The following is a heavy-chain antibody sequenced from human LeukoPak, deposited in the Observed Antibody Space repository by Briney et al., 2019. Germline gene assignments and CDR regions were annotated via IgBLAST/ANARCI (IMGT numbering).Heavy chain of an antibody. J-gene: IGHJ4*02. CDR2: IYESGTT. D-gene: IGHD2-15*01. CDR1: GESLNSYY. CDR3: ARGAWATRLAS. V-gene: IGHV4-34*01. Sequence: SETLSLTCAVYGESLNSYYWSWVRQPPGEGPEWIGEIYESGTTKYNPSLKSRVAISMVPSKQQFSLRLSSVTAADTAVYYCARGAWATRLASWGLGTPVIVSS.